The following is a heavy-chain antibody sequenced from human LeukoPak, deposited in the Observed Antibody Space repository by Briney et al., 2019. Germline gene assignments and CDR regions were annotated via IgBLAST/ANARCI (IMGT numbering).Heavy chain of an antibody. CDR1: GFTFSSYW. D-gene: IGHD6-13*01. Sequence: SLRLSCAASGFTFSSYWMHWVRQAPGKGLVWVSRINSDGITTSYADSVRGRFTISRDNAKSTLYLQMNSLRAEDTAVYYCARKAADSTALEYWGQGTLVTVSS. CDR2: INSDGITT. J-gene: IGHJ4*02. CDR3: ARKAADSTALEY. V-gene: IGHV3-74*01.